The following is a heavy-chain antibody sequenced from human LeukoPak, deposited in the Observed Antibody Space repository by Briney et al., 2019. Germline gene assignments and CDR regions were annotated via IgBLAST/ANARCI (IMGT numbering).Heavy chain of an antibody. D-gene: IGHD3-10*01. V-gene: IGHV3-30*04. CDR3: ARDLITMVRGVIIYYGMDV. CDR1: GFTFSSYA. CDR2: ISYDGSNE. J-gene: IGHJ6*04. Sequence: GGSLRLSCADSGFTFSSYAMHGVRQAPGKGLEWVAVISYDGSNEYYTDSAKGPFTISRDNSKNTLYLQMYSLRAEDTGVYYCARDLITMVRGVIIYYGMDVWGKGTTVTVSS.